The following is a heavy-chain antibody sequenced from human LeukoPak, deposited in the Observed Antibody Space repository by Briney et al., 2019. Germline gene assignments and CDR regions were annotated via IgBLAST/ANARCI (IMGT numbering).Heavy chain of an antibody. J-gene: IGHJ6*04. CDR1: GGSFSGYY. CDR2: INHSGST. Sequence: SETLSLTCAVYGGSFSGYYWSWIRQPPGKGLEWIGEINHSGSTNYNPSLKSRVTISVDTSKNQFSLKLSSVTAADTAVYYCAREIVVVPAAYSHYYGMDVWGKGTTVTVSS. CDR3: AREIVVVPAAYSHYYGMDV. V-gene: IGHV4-34*01. D-gene: IGHD2-2*01.